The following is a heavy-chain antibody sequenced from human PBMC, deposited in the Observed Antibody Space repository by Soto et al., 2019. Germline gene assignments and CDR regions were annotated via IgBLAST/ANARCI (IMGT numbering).Heavy chain of an antibody. CDR1: GGSVSSGSYY. Sequence: PSETLSLTCTVSGGSVSSGSYYWSWIRQPPGKGLEWIGYIYYSGSTNYNPSLKSRVTISVDTSKNQFSLKLSSVTAADTAVYYCARNVRIQLWSYYYYYGMDVWGQGTTVTVSS. D-gene: IGHD5-18*01. CDR2: IYYSGST. CDR3: ARNVRIQLWSYYYYYGMDV. J-gene: IGHJ6*02. V-gene: IGHV4-61*01.